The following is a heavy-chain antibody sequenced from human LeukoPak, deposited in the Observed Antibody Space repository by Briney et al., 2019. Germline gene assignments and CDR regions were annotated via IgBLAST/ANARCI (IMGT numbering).Heavy chain of an antibody. D-gene: IGHD2-2*02. CDR3: ARKGGTILTHRPFDY. CDR1: GFTFSSYT. Sequence: GGSLRRSCAASGFTFSSYTMHWVRQAPGKGLEWVAVISYDGTNKYYADSVEGRFTISRDDSENTLYLQMSSLGADDTAVYYCARKGGTILTHRPFDYWGQGTLVTVSS. V-gene: IGHV3-30*04. J-gene: IGHJ4*02. CDR2: ISYDGTNK.